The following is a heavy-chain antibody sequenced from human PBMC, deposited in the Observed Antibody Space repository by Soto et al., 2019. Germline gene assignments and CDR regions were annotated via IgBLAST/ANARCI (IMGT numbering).Heavy chain of an antibody. J-gene: IGHJ4*02. D-gene: IGHD3-10*01. CDR2: ISAYNGNT. V-gene: IGHV1-18*01. CDR3: ASMDTYYYGSGSSY. CDR1: GYTFTSYG. Sequence: ASVKVSCKASGYTFTSYGISWVRQAPGQGLEWMGWISAYNGNTNYAQKLQGRVTMTTDTSTSTAYMELSSLRSEDTAVYYCASMDTYYYGSGSSYWGQGTLVTVSS.